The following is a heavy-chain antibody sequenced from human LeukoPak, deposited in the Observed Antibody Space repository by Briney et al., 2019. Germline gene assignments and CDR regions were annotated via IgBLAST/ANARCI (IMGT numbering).Heavy chain of an antibody. J-gene: IGHJ4*02. CDR3: ARASYYYDSSGYYYDY. D-gene: IGHD3-22*01. V-gene: IGHV3-53*01. CDR1: GFTVSSNY. Sequence: AGSLRLSCAASGFTVSSNYMSWVRQAPGKGLEWVSVIYSGGSTYYADSVKGRFTISRDNSKNTLYLQMNSLRAEDTAVYYCARASYYYDSSGYYYDYWGQGTLVTVSS. CDR2: IYSGGST.